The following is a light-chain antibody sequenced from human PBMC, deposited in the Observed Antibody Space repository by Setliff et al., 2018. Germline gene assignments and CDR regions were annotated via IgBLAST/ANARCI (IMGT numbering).Light chain of an antibody. V-gene: IGLV2-11*01. J-gene: IGLJ1*01. Sequence: QSALTQPRSVSGSPGQSVTISCTGSSSDVGAYNYVSWYQQHPGKAPKLMIYDVTKRPSGVPDRFSGSKSANTASLTISGLQAEDEADYYCFSYTSSSSYVFGSGTKVTVL. CDR1: SSDVGAYNY. CDR3: FSYTSSSSYV. CDR2: DVT.